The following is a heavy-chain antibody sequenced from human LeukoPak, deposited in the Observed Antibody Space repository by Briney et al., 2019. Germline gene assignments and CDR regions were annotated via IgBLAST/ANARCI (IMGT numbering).Heavy chain of an antibody. V-gene: IGHV3-7*01. D-gene: IGHD4-17*01. J-gene: IGHJ4*02. CDR2: INKDGSEK. CDR1: GFTFVDHW. Sequence: GGSLRLSCAASGFTFVDHWMSWVRQAPGKGLEWVAIINKDGSEKYYVGSVKGRFTMSRDNANNSLYLQMNSLTAEDTATYYCTRGRPKVTTRHYFDSWGQGTLVTVSS. CDR3: TRGRPKVTTRHYFDS.